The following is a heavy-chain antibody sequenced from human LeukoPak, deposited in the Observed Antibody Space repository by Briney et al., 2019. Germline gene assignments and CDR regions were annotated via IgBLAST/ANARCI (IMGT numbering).Heavy chain of an antibody. Sequence: SETLSLTCAVYGGSFSGYYWSWIRQPPGKGLEWIGEINHSGSTNYNPSLKSRVTISVDTSKNQFSLKLSSVTAADTAVYYCARGYSSSWYYYYGIDVWGKGTTVTVSS. D-gene: IGHD6-13*01. V-gene: IGHV4-34*01. CDR1: GGSFSGYY. J-gene: IGHJ6*04. CDR2: INHSGST. CDR3: ARGYSSSWYYYYGIDV.